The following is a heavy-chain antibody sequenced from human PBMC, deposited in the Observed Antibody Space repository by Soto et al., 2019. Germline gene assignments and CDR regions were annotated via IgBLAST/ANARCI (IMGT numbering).Heavy chain of an antibody. CDR3: ASGSGSYYAY. J-gene: IGHJ4*02. CDR1: GASVSSGNYY. CDR2: ISYSGST. D-gene: IGHD1-26*01. Sequence: QVQLQESGPGLVKPSETLSLTCTVSGASVSSGNYYWSWIRQPPGKGLECIGYISYSGSTNYNPSLKSRVTISIDTSKNQFSLKLSSVTAADTAVYYCASGSGSYYAYWGQGTLVTVSS. V-gene: IGHV4-61*01.